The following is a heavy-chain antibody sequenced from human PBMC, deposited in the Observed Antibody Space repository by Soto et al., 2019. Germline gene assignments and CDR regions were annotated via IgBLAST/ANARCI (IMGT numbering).Heavy chain of an antibody. CDR2: IYPGDSDT. D-gene: IGHD2-15*01. Sequence: PGESLKISCKGSGYSFTSYWIGWVRQMPGKGLEWMGIIYPGDSDTRYSPSFQGQVTISADKSISTAYLQWSSLKASDTAMYYCARPDCSGGSCYPYYFDYWGQGTLVTVSS. CDR1: GYSFTSYW. V-gene: IGHV5-51*01. CDR3: ARPDCSGGSCYPYYFDY. J-gene: IGHJ4*02.